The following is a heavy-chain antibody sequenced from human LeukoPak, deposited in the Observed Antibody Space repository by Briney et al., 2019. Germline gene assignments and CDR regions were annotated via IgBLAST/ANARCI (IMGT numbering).Heavy chain of an antibody. J-gene: IGHJ6*03. Sequence: ASVKVSCKASGGTFSSYAISWVRQAPGQGLEWMGEIIPIFGTANYAQKFQGRVTITADKSTSTAYMELSSLRSEDTAVYYCARSGSRIYYGSGSYTNYFYYYMDVWGKGTTVTVSS. CDR2: IIPIFGTA. CDR3: ARSGSRIYYGSGSYTNYFYYYMDV. V-gene: IGHV1-69*06. CDR1: GGTFSSYA. D-gene: IGHD3-10*01.